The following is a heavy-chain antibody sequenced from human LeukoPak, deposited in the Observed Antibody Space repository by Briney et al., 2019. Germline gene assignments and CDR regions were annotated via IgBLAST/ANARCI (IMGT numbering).Heavy chain of an antibody. D-gene: IGHD2-15*01. J-gene: IGHJ6*02. CDR1: GFTFSSYG. CDR2: VSGRGDAT. Sequence: PGRSLRLSCAASGFTFSSYGMHWVRQAPGKGLEWVSAVSGRGDATYYADSVKGRFTISRDDSKNTLYLQMNSLRAEDTAVYHCAKAPPAATNYYYGMDVWGQGTTVTVSS. CDR3: AKAPPAATNYYYGMDV. V-gene: IGHV3-23*01.